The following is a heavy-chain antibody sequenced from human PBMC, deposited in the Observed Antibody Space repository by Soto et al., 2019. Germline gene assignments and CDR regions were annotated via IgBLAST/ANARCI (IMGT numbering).Heavy chain of an antibody. CDR2: ISAYNGST. D-gene: IGHD1-26*01. CDR1: GYTFISYG. V-gene: IGHV1-18*01. CDR3: AREFSAPSAFDI. J-gene: IGHJ3*02. Sequence: ASVKVSCKGSGYTFISYGISWVRQAPGQGLEWMGWISAYNGSTYYADSVKGRFTISRDNSKNTLYLQMNSLRAEDTAVYYCAREFSAPSAFDIWGQGTMVTVSS.